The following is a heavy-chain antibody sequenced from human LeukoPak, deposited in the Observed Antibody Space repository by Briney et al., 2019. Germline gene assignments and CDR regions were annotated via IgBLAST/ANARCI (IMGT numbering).Heavy chain of an antibody. J-gene: IGHJ6*02. Sequence: GGSLRLSCAASGFTFGTYWMAWVRQAPGKGLEWVADIKQDGSEKYYVDSVKGRFAISRDNAKNSLYLQLNSLRAEDTALYYCARDLHYYVAMDVWGQGTTVTVSS. D-gene: IGHD3-10*02. V-gene: IGHV3-7*05. CDR1: GFTFGTYW. CDR3: ARDLHYYVAMDV. CDR2: IKQDGSEK.